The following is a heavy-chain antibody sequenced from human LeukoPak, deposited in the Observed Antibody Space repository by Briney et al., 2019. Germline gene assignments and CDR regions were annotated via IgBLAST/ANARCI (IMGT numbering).Heavy chain of an antibody. CDR1: GGSFSGYY. CDR3: ARVVRIAAAGITHFDY. V-gene: IGHV4-59*01. Sequence: PSETLSLTCAVYGGSFSGYYWSWIRQPPGKGLEWIGYIYYSGSTNYNPSLKSRVTISVDTSKNQFSLKLSSVTAADTAVYYCARVVRIAAAGITHFDYWGQGTLVTVSS. CDR2: IYYSGST. D-gene: IGHD6-13*01. J-gene: IGHJ4*02.